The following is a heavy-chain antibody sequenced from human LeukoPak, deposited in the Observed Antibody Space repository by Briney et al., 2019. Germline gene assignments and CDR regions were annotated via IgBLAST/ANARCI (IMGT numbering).Heavy chain of an antibody. V-gene: IGHV4-61*01. CDR3: ATALFNYYYDSSGYRQGELDY. CDR1: GGSVSSGSYY. Sequence: PSETLSLTCTVSGGSVSSGSYYWSWIRQPPGKGLEWIGYIYYSGSTNYNPSLKSRVTISVDTSKNQFSLKLSSLRSEDTAVYYCATALFNYYYDSSGYRQGELDYWGQGTLVTVSS. CDR2: IYYSGST. D-gene: IGHD3-22*01. J-gene: IGHJ4*02.